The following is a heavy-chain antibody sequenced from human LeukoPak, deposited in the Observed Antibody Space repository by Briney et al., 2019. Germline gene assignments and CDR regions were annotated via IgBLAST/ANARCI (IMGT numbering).Heavy chain of an antibody. CDR3: TRYDSSGPHWYFDL. D-gene: IGHD3-22*01. CDR1: GFTFSGSA. J-gene: IGHJ2*01. V-gene: IGHV3-73*01. CDR2: IRSKANSYAT. Sequence: PGGSLRLSCAASGFTFSGSAMHWVRQASGKGLEWVGRIRSKANSYATAYAASVKGRFTISRDDSKNTAYLRMNSLKTEDTAVYYCTRYDSSGPHWYFDLWGRGTLVTVSS.